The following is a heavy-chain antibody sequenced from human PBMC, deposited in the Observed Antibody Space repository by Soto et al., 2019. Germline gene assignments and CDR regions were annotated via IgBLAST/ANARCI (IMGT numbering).Heavy chain of an antibody. Sequence: ASVKVSCKASGYTFTSYDINWVRQATGQGLEWMGWMNPNSGNTGYAQKFQGRVTMTRNTSISTAYMELSSLRSEDTAVYYCARSLSSSWYNCYYYGMDVWGQGTTVTVSS. CDR3: ARSLSSSWYNCYYYGMDV. V-gene: IGHV1-8*01. J-gene: IGHJ6*02. CDR1: GYTFTSYD. D-gene: IGHD6-13*01. CDR2: MNPNSGNT.